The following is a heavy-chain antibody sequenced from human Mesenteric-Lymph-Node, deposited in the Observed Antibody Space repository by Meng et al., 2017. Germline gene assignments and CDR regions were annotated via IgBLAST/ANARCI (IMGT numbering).Heavy chain of an antibody. Sequence: SETLSLTCTVSGGSISSGSYYWSWIRQPAGKGLEWIGRIYTSGSTNYNPSLKSRVTISVDTSKNQFSLKLSSVTAADTAVYYCARDYYGSGSYGGILTSRHTNYWGQGTLVTVSS. CDR3: ARDYYGSGSYGGILTSRHTNY. D-gene: IGHD3-10*01. CDR2: IYTSGST. V-gene: IGHV4-61*02. CDR1: GGSISSGSYY. J-gene: IGHJ4*02.